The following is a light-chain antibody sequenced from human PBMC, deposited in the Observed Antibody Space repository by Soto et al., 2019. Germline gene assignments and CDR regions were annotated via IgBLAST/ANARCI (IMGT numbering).Light chain of an antibody. V-gene: IGKV4-1*01. Sequence: DVVLTQSPDSLPVSLGERATINCKSSQSLLYSSNNKNYLAWYQQNPGQPPKLLIYWASTRESGVPDRFSGSGSGTDFTLTISGLQAEDVAVYYCQHYYNPPYTFGQGTKLEIK. CDR3: QHYYNPPYT. CDR2: WAS. CDR1: QSLLYSSNNKNY. J-gene: IGKJ2*01.